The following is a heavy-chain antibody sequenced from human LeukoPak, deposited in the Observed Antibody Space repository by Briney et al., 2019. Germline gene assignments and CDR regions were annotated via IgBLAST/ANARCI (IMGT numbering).Heavy chain of an antibody. Sequence: GGSLRLSCAASGFTFSSYAMHWVRQAPGKGLEWVAVLSYDGSNKYYVDSVKGRFTISRDNSKNTLYLQMNSLRAEDTAVYYCARGQYSYGSFDYWGQGTLVTVSS. CDR2: LSYDGSNK. CDR1: GFTFSSYA. D-gene: IGHD5-18*01. J-gene: IGHJ4*02. CDR3: ARGQYSYGSFDY. V-gene: IGHV3-30-3*01.